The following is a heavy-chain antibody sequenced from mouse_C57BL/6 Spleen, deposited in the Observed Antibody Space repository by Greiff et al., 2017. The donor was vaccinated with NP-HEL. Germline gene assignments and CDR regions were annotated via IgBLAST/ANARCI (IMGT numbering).Heavy chain of an antibody. CDR3: AREGNWDENWYFDV. CDR1: GYTFTSYW. CDR2: IHPNSGST. J-gene: IGHJ1*03. Sequence: VQLQQSGAELVKPGASVKLSCKASGYTFTSYWMHWVKQRPGQGLEWIGMIHPNSGSTNYNEKFKSKATLTVDKSSSTAYMQLSSLTSEDSAVYYGAREGNWDENWYFDVWGTGTTVTVSS. V-gene: IGHV1-64*01. D-gene: IGHD4-1*01.